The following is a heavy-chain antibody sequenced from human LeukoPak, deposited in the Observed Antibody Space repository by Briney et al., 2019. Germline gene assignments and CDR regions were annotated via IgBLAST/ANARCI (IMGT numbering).Heavy chain of an antibody. D-gene: IGHD2-15*01. CDR2: ISGDGGT. CDR3: ARYCGAASCYSGFDY. Sequence: EGSLRLSCAASGFTFSSYSMNWVRQAPGKGPEWVSAISGDGGTYYADSVKGRFTISRDNSKNTLYLQMNSLGGEDTALYYCARYCGAASCYSGFDYWGQGTLVTVAS. CDR1: GFTFSSYS. J-gene: IGHJ4*02. V-gene: IGHV3-23*01.